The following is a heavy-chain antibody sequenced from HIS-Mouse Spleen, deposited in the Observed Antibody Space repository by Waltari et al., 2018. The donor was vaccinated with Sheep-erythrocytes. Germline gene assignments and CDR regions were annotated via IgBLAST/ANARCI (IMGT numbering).Heavy chain of an antibody. CDR3: AGYSGSLDY. Sequence: QVQLVQSGAEVKKPGASVKVSCKASGYTFTGYYMHWVRQAPGQGLEWMGWINPNSGGTSCAQKFQGRVTMTMDTSISTAYMELSRLRSDDTAVYYCAGYSGSLDYWGQGTLVTVSS. V-gene: IGHV1-2*02. CDR2: INPNSGGT. D-gene: IGHD1-26*01. J-gene: IGHJ4*02. CDR1: GYTFTGYY.